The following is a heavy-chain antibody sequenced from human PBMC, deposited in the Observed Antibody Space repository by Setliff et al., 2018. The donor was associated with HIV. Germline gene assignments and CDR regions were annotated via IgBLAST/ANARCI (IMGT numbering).Heavy chain of an antibody. CDR2: IYSSGST. Sequence: NPSETLSLTCTVSGGSISKYFWSWIRQSAEKGLEWIGRIYSSGSTNQNPSLMSRVSMSVDTSKSQFSLNLSSVTAADTAVYYCARSLDYSGSGSYYVGWFDLWGQGIPVTV. J-gene: IGHJ5*02. CDR1: GGSISKYF. D-gene: IGHD3-10*01. V-gene: IGHV4-4*07. CDR3: ARSLDYSGSGSYYVGWFDL.